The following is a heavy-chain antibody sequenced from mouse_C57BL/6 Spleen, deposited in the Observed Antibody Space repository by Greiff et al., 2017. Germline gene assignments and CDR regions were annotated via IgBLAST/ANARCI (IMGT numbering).Heavy chain of an antibody. CDR2: IDPSDSYT. CDR3: ARGDWDRGFDY. CDR1: GYTFTSYW. Sequence: VQLQQPGAELVMPGASVKLSCKASGYTFTSYWMHWVKQRPGQGLEWIGEIDPSDSYTNYNQKFKGKSTLTVDKSASTAYMQLSSLTSEDSAVYDCARGDWDRGFDYWGQGTTLTVSS. J-gene: IGHJ2*01. D-gene: IGHD4-1*01. V-gene: IGHV1-69*01.